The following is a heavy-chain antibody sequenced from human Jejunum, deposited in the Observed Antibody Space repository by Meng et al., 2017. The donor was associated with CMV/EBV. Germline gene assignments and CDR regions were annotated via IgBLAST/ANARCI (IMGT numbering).Heavy chain of an antibody. CDR3: AKNFYGSGSYY. Sequence: AASGFSFSSYAMGWVRQAPGKGLEWVSGISGSGGSALYADSVKGRLTISRDNSKNTLYLLMNSLRAEDTAVYYCAKNFYGSGSYYWGQGTLVTVSS. CDR1: GFSFSSYA. J-gene: IGHJ4*02. V-gene: IGHV3-23*01. CDR2: ISGSGGSA. D-gene: IGHD3-10*01.